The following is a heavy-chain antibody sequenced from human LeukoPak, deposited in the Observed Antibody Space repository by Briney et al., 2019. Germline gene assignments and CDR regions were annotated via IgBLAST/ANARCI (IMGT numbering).Heavy chain of an antibody. CDR2: IYYSGST. CDR3: ARVRAAAIPYYFDY. CDR1: GGSINSSNYY. D-gene: IGHD6-13*01. Sequence: SETLSLTCTVSGGSINSSNYYWGWIRQPPGKGLEWIGSIYYSGSTYYNPSLKSRVTISVDTSKNQFSLNLNSVTAADTAVYYCARVRAAAIPYYFDYWGQGTLVTVSS. J-gene: IGHJ4*02. V-gene: IGHV4-39*07.